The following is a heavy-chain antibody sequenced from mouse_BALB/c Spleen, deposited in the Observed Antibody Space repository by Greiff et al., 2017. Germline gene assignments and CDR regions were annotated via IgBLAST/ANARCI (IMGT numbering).Heavy chain of an antibody. CDR2: INSNGGST. CDR3: AREGLYGYWDFDV. Sequence: EVHLVESGGGLVQPGGSLKLSCAASGFTFSSYGMSWVRQTPDKRLELVATINSNGGSTYYPDSVKGRFTISRDNAKNTLYLQMSSLKSEDTAMYYCAREGLYGYWDFDVWGAGTTVTVSS. CDR1: GFTFSSYG. D-gene: IGHD1-1*01. J-gene: IGHJ1*01. V-gene: IGHV5-6-3*01.